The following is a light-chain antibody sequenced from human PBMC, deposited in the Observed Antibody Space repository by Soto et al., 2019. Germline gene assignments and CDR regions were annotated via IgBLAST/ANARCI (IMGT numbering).Light chain of an antibody. Sequence: DIQMTQSPSSLSASVGDRVTITCRASQDIGSDLGWYQQKPGKAPKRLIYAASSLQSGVPSRFSGSGSGTEFTLRISSLQPEDFATYYCLQHNTYSRTFGQGTKVEV. J-gene: IGKJ1*01. V-gene: IGKV1-17*01. CDR1: QDIGSD. CDR2: AAS. CDR3: LQHNTYSRT.